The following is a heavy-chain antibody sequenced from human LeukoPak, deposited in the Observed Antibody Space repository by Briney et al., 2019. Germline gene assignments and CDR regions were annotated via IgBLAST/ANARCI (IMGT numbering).Heavy chain of an antibody. D-gene: IGHD3-10*01. V-gene: IGHV3-30*18. J-gene: IGHJ3*02. CDR3: AKVTIGGRDGAFDI. CDR1: GFTFSSYG. CDR2: ISYDGSNK. Sequence: GRSLRLSCAASGFTFSSYGMHWVRQAPGKGLEWVAVISYDGSNKYYADSVKGRFTLSRDSSKNTLYLQMNSLRVEDTAVYYCAKVTIGGRDGAFDIWGQGTMVTVSS.